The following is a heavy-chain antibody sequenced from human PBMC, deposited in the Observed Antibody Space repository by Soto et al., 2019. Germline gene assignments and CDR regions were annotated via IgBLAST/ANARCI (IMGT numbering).Heavy chain of an antibody. CDR1: GYSFTSYW. J-gene: IGHJ4*02. CDR2: IYPGDSDT. CDR3: ARLGMWHSSGYSTLATY. Sequence: PGESLKISCKGSGYSFTSYWIGWVRQMPGKGLEWMGIIYPGDSDTRYSPSFQGQVTISADKSISTAYLQWSSLKASDTAMYYCARLGMWHSSGYSTLATYWGQGTLVTVSS. D-gene: IGHD3-22*01. V-gene: IGHV5-51*01.